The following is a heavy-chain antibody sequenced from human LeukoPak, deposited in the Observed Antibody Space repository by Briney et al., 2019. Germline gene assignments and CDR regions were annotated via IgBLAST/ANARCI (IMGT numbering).Heavy chain of an antibody. V-gene: IGHV1-8*01. D-gene: IGHD3-3*01. J-gene: IGHJ5*02. Sequence: ASVKVSCKASGYTFTSYDINWVRQATGQGLEWMGWMNPNSGNTGYAQKFQGRVTMTRNTSISTAYMELSSLRSEDTAVYYCAGGWYYDFWSGYYRWFDPWGQGTLVTVSS. CDR1: GYTFTSYD. CDR3: AGGWYYDFWSGYYRWFDP. CDR2: MNPNSGNT.